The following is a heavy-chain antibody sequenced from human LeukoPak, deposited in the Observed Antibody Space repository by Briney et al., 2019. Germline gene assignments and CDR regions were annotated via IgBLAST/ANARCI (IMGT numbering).Heavy chain of an antibody. V-gene: IGHV3-23*01. CDR2: ITTSDGNT. D-gene: IGHD7-27*01. J-gene: IGHJ4*02. CDR3: AKDGGLWVSAHWGDS. Sequence: GGSLRLSCAASGFTFSSYTMSWVRQAPGKGLEWVSTITTSDGNTYYADSVKGRFTASRDNSKNTLYLQMNSLRAEDTAVYYCAKDGGLWVSAHWGDSWGRGTLVTVSS. CDR1: GFTFSSYT.